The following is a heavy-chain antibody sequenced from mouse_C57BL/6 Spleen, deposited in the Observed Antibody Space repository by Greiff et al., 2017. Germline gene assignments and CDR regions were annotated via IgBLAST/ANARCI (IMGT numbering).Heavy chain of an antibody. D-gene: IGHD1-1*01. CDR2: IDPSDSYT. CDR3: ARGGESIKDYFDY. Sequence: QVQLQQPGAELVKPGASVKLSCKASGYTFTSYWMQWVKQRPGQGLEWIGEIDPSDSYTNYNQKFKGKATLTVVTSSSTAYMQLSSLTSEDSAVYYCARGGESIKDYFDYWGQGTTLTVSS. CDR1: GYTFTSYW. J-gene: IGHJ2*01. V-gene: IGHV1-50*01.